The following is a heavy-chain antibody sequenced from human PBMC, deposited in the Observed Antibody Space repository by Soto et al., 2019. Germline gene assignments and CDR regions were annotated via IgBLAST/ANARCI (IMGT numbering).Heavy chain of an antibody. D-gene: IGHD3-22*01. V-gene: IGHV1-2*02. CDR1: GYSFTGYY. CDR2: INPDSGAT. Sequence: HAHLVQSGAEVKRHGASLKVSCKASGYSFTGYYIHWVRQAPGQGLEWMGWINPDSGATNYAQNFQGRVTLTSNTSISTASMDLTSLTSGDTAVYYCARGDYGTGGYPFPYFDYWGQGTLVIVSS. J-gene: IGHJ4*02. CDR3: ARGDYGTGGYPFPYFDY.